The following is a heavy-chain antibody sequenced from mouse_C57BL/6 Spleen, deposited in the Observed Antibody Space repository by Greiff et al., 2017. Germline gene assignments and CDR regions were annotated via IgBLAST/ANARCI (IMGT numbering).Heavy chain of an antibody. CDR3: ARRSYYAMDY. Sequence: QVQLQQPGAELVKPGASVKLSCKASGYTFTSYWMQWVKQRPGQGLEWIGEIDPSDSYTNYNQKFKGTATLTVDTSSSTAYMQLSSLTSEDSAVYYCARRSYYAMDYWGQGTSVTVSS. CDR2: IDPSDSYT. V-gene: IGHV1-50*01. J-gene: IGHJ4*01. CDR1: GYTFTSYW.